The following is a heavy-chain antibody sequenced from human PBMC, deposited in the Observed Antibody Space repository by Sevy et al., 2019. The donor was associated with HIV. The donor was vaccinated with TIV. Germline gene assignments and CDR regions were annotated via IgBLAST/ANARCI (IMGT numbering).Heavy chain of an antibody. CDR2: IKKDGSGK. J-gene: IGHJ4*01. Sequence: GGSLRLSCAGSGFTFSSYWMSWVRQAPGKGLEWVANIKKDGSGKNYVDSVKGRLNITRDNAKNSLDLQMNSRRAEDTAVYYCARDPFSKADDWGQGTLVTVSS. D-gene: IGHD4-4*01. V-gene: IGHV3-7*01. CDR3: ARDPFSKADD. CDR1: GFTFSSYW.